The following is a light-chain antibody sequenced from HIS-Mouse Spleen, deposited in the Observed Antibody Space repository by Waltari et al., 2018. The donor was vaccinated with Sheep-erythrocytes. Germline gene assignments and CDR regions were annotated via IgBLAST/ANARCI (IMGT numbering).Light chain of an antibody. V-gene: IGLV2-11*01. CDR3: CSYAGSYNHV. CDR2: EVS. Sequence: QSALTQPRSVSGSPGQSVTIPCTGTSSDFGGYNYVPWYQQHPGKPPKLMIYEVSKRPSGVPDRFSGSKSGNTASLTISGLQAEDEADYYCCSYAGSYNHVFATGTKVTVL. CDR1: SSDFGGYNY. J-gene: IGLJ1*01.